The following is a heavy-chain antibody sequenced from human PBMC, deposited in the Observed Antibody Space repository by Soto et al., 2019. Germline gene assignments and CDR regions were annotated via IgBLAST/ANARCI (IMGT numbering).Heavy chain of an antibody. Sequence: QVQVVQSGAEVKKPGSSVKVSCKVSGGIFTNNAISWVRQAPGQGLEWLGGVIPLFDTAYYAQIFRCRLRISADGATAAAYMELSGLTSADTAVYFCETGGHNDGYNFYHGMDVWGQGTTVTVS. V-gene: IGHV1-69*01. CDR1: GGIFTNNA. J-gene: IGHJ6*02. CDR2: VIPLFDTA. D-gene: IGHD5-18*01. CDR3: ETGGHNDGYNFYHGMDV.